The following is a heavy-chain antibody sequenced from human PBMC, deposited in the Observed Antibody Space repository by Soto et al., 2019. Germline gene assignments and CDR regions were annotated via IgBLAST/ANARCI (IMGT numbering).Heavy chain of an antibody. J-gene: IGHJ4*02. CDR3: ARDLSYYYDSSGYDPIADY. CDR2: ISSSSSYI. Sequence: PGGSLRLSCAASGFTFSSYSMNWVRQAPGKGLEWVSSISSSSSYIYYADSVKGRLTISRDNAKNSLYLQMNSLRAEDTAVYYCARDLSYYYDSSGYDPIADYWGKGTMVTVSS. V-gene: IGHV3-21*01. D-gene: IGHD3-22*01. CDR1: GFTFSSYS.